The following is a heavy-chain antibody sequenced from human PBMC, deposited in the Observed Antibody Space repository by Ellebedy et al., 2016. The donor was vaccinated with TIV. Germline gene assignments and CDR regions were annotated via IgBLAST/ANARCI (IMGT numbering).Heavy chain of an antibody. Sequence: PGGSLRLSCAASGFTFSNAWMSWVRQAPGKGLEWVGRIKSKTDGGTTDYAAPVKGRFTISRDDSKNTLYLQMNSLRVEDTALYYCAKQGLQRAVPAAIDNWGQGTLVTVSS. CDR1: GFTFSNAW. J-gene: IGHJ4*02. CDR2: IKSKTDGGTT. CDR3: AKQGLQRAVPAAIDN. V-gene: IGHV3-15*01. D-gene: IGHD2-2*01.